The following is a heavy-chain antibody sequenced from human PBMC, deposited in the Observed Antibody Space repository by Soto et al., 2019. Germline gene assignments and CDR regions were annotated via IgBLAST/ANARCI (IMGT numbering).Heavy chain of an antibody. CDR3: AKCGSGYGFDY. CDR2: ISSSGGST. V-gene: IGHV3-23*01. CDR1: GFTFSSYA. Sequence: EVQLLESGGGLVQPGGSLRLSCAASGFTFSSYAMSWVRQAPGKGLVWVAAISSSGGSTDYADSVKGRFTISRDNSKNTLYLQMNSLRAEDTAVYYCAKCGSGYGFDYWGQGTLVTVSS. J-gene: IGHJ4*02. D-gene: IGHD5-12*01.